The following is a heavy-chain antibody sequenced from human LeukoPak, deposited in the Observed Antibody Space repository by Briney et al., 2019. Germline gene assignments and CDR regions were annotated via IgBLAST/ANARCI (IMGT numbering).Heavy chain of an antibody. CDR2: INTNTGNP. CDR1: GYTFTSYA. V-gene: IGHV7-4-1*02. J-gene: IGHJ5*02. D-gene: IGHD3-10*01. Sequence: ASVKVSCKASGYTFTSYAMSWVRQAPGQGLEWMGWINTNTGNPTYAQGFTGRFVFSLDTSVSTAYLQISSLKAEDTAVYYCARLYYYGSGSYRGWFDPWGQGTLVTVSS. CDR3: ARLYYYGSGSYRGWFDP.